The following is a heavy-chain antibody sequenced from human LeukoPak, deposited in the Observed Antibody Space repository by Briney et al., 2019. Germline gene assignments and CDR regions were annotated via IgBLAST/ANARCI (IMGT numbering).Heavy chain of an antibody. CDR3: ARHHWFGEFSTAYNWFDP. D-gene: IGHD3-10*01. CDR2: IYYSGST. J-gene: IGHJ5*02. Sequence: SETLSLTCTVSGGSIGSYHWSWIRQPPGKGLEWIGYIYYSGSTNYNPSLKSRVTISVDASKNQFSLKLSSVTAADTAVYYCARHHWFGEFSTAYNWFDPWGQGTLVTVSS. CDR1: GGSIGSYH. V-gene: IGHV4-59*08.